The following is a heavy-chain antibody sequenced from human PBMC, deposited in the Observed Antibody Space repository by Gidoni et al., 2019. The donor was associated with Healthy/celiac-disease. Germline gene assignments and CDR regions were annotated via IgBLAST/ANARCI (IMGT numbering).Heavy chain of an antibody. J-gene: IGHJ5*02. V-gene: IGHV4-4*02. CDR1: GGSISSSNW. CDR3: ARVFAIFGVAISGWFDP. Sequence: QVQLQESGPGLVKPSGTLSLTCAVSGGSISSSNWWSWVRQPPGKGLEWIGEIYHSGRTNYNPSLKSRVTISVDKSKNQVSRKLSSVTAADTAVYYCARVFAIFGVAISGWFDPWGQGTLVTVSS. D-gene: IGHD3-3*01. CDR2: IYHSGRT.